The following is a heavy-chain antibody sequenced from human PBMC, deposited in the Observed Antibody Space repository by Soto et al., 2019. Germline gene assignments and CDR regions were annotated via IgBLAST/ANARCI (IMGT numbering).Heavy chain of an antibody. CDR3: VRPDSTGYYSH. D-gene: IGHD3-9*01. V-gene: IGHV5-51*01. Sequence: PGESLKISCNGSGYIFTNYWIGWVRQIPGKGLEWMGIINPADSDTRYSPSFQGQVTVSVDKSISTAYLHRGSLKASDTAMYYCVRPDSTGYYSHWGQGTPVTVSS. CDR1: GYIFTNYW. CDR2: INPADSDT. J-gene: IGHJ4*02.